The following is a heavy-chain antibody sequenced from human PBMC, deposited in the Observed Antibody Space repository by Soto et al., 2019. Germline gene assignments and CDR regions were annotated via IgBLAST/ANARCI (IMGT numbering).Heavy chain of an antibody. Sequence: SQTISDTCPISGDNVSTKNVTWEWIRQSLSRGLEWLGRTYYRSKWYNDYAVSVKGRITINPDTSNNQLSLQLNSVTPDDTAVYYCARLIGNSWLDSWGQGTLVTVSS. D-gene: IGHD2-8*01. CDR1: GDNVSTKNVT. J-gene: IGHJ5*01. V-gene: IGHV6-1*01. CDR3: ARLIGNSWLDS. CDR2: TYYRSKWYN.